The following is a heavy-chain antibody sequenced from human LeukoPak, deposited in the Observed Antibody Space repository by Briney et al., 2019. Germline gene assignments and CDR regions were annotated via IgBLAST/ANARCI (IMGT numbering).Heavy chain of an antibody. V-gene: IGHV4-31*03. Sequence: SQTLSLTCTVSGGSISSGGYYWSSIRQHPGKGLEWIGYIYYSGSTYYNPSLKSRVTISVDTSKNQFSLKLSSVTAADTAVYYCARGSSPITMIVVVTFDYWGQGTLVTVSS. CDR1: GGSISSGGYY. CDR3: ARGSSPITMIVVVTFDY. D-gene: IGHD3-22*01. J-gene: IGHJ4*02. CDR2: IYYSGST.